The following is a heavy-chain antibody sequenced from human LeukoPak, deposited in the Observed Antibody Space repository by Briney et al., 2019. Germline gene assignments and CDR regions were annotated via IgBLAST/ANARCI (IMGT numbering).Heavy chain of an antibody. CDR2: IFHSGST. V-gene: IGHV4-38-2*01. CDR3: ARGPPYYYDSSGYQSYYFDY. CDR1: GYSISSGFY. J-gene: IGHJ4*02. D-gene: IGHD3-22*01. Sequence: SETLSLTCAVSGYSISSGFYWSWIRQPPGKGLEWIGSIFHSGSTYYNPSLKSRVTISVDTSKNQFSLKLSSVTAADTAVYYCARGPPYYYDSSGYQSYYFDYWGQGTLVTVSS.